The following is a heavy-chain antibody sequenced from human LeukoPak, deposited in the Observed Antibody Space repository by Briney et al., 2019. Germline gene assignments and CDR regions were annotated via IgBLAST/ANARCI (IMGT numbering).Heavy chain of an antibody. CDR1: GYTFTGYY. V-gene: IGHV1-2*06. J-gene: IGHJ4*02. Sequence: GASVKVSCKASGYTFTGYYMHWVRQAPGQGLEWMGRINPNSGGTNYAQKFQGRVTMTRDTSISTAYMELSRLGSDDTAVYYCASTYYDILTGYLEFGYWGQGTLVTVSS. D-gene: IGHD3-9*01. CDR3: ASTYYDILTGYLEFGY. CDR2: INPNSGGT.